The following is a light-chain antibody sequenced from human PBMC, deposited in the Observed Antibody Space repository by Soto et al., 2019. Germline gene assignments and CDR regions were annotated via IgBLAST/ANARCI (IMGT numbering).Light chain of an antibody. CDR3: ATWDDDLNAAV. J-gene: IGLJ7*01. V-gene: IGLV1-44*01. CDR2: IDH. Sequence: QSVLTQPPSLSGTPGQSVTISCSGSSSNIEGNTVHWYQHLPGTAPKLLIYIDHNRPSGIPDRFSGSKSGTSASLAISGLQSEDEAHYYCATWDDDLNAAVFGGGTQLTVL. CDR1: SSNIEGNT.